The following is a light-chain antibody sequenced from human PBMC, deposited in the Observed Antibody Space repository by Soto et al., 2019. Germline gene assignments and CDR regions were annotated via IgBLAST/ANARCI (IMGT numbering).Light chain of an antibody. V-gene: IGKV3-11*01. CDR2: DAS. CDR1: QSVGTY. Sequence: EIVLTQSPATLSLSPGERATLSCRASQSVGTYLAWYQQKPGQPPRLLIYDASSRATGIPARFSGSGSGTAFTLAISSLEPEDFAVYYCQQRSNWPPVFSFGPGTKV. CDR3: QQRSNWPPVFS. J-gene: IGKJ3*01.